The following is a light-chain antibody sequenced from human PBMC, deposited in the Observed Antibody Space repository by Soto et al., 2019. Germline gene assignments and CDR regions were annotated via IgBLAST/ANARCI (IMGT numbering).Light chain of an antibody. J-gene: IGKJ2*01. V-gene: IGKV3-20*01. Sequence: EIVLTQSPGTLSLSPGERATLSCRASQSVSSNYLAWYQQKPGQAPRLLIYSASSRATGIPDMFSGSGSGTDFTLTISRLEPEDFAVYYCQQYGSSPITYTFGQGTKLEIK. CDR3: QQYGSSPITYT. CDR1: QSVSSNY. CDR2: SAS.